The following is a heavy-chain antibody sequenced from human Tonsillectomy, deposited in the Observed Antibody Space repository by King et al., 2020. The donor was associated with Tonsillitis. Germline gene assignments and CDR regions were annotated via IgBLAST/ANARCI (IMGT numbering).Heavy chain of an antibody. CDR3: ARVALGMIVVATDYYFDY. CDR2: ITSSSNYI. D-gene: IGHD3-22*01. V-gene: IGHV3-21*01. Sequence: VQLVESGGGLVKPGGSLRLSCAASGFTFSSDSMSWVRHAPGKGLEGVSAITSSSNYIYYADSVKGRFTISRDNSKNSLYLQMNSLRAEDTAVYYCARVALGMIVVATDYYFDYWGQGTLVTVSS. CDR1: GFTFSSDS. J-gene: IGHJ4*02.